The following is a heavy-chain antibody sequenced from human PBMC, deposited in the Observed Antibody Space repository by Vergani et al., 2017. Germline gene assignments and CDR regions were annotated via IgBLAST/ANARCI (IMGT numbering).Heavy chain of an antibody. D-gene: IGHD3-10*01. CDR3: ARQKDYGSGNYYGAFDI. Sequence: LQLQESGPGLVKPSETLSLTCTVSGGSISSSSYYWGWIRQPPGKGLEWIGSLFYSGSTYYNPSLKSRVTISVDTSNNQFSLKLNSVTAADTAVYYCARQKDYGSGNYYGAFDIWGQGTMVTVSS. CDR1: GGSISSSSYY. CDR2: LFYSGST. V-gene: IGHV4-39*01. J-gene: IGHJ3*02.